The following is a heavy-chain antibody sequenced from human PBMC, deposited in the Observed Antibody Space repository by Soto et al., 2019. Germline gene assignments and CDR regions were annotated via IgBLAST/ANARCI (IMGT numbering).Heavy chain of an antibody. D-gene: IGHD2-15*01. J-gene: IGHJ4*02. V-gene: IGHV3-53*01. Sequence: SLRLSCTASGVTRRSNDMWGGRPAPGEGLEWVSVIYSGGSTYYADSVKGRFTISRDNAKNTLYLQMNSLRAEDTAVYYCARVYCSGGSCYFLPGIDYWGQGTLVTVSS. CDR1: GVTRRSND. CDR2: IYSGGST. CDR3: ARVYCSGGSCYFLPGIDY.